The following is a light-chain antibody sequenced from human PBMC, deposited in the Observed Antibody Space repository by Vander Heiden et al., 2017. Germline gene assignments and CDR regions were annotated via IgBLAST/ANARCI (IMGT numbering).Light chain of an antibody. CDR2: PAS. CDR1: QGISSS. V-gene: IGKV1-27*01. Sequence: IQMTQSPSSLSASVGDRVTITCRASQGISSSLAWYQQKPGKVPKLLISPASTLQTGVPSRFSGSGSGTEFTLTISSLQPEDVATYYCQEDNSDPITFGGGTKVEI. CDR3: QEDNSDPIT. J-gene: IGKJ4*01.